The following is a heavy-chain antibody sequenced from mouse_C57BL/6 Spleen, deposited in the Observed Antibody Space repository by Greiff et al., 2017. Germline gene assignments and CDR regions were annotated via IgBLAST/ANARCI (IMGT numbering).Heavy chain of an antibody. CDR2: INPSNGGT. Sequence: VQLQQSGTELVKPGASVKLSCKASGYTFTSYWMHWVKQRPGQGLEWIGNINPSNGGTNYNEKFKSKATLTVDKSSSTAYMQLSSLTSEDSAVYCCARGTVVAECLDYWGQGTTLTVSS. CDR3: ARGTVVAECLDY. CDR1: GYTFTSYW. V-gene: IGHV1-53*01. J-gene: IGHJ2*01. D-gene: IGHD1-1*01.